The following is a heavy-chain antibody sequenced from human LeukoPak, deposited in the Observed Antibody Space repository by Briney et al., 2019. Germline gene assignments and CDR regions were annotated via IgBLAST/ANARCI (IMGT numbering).Heavy chain of an antibody. CDR1: GITFGSYA. Sequence: GGSLRLSCAASGITFGSYAMHWVRQAPGKGLEWVSAISYDGSDKFYADPVKGRLTVSRDNSKSTLYLQMNSLRPEDTAVYYCARDRSYSFFDYWGQGTLVTVSS. CDR3: ARDRSYSFFDY. CDR2: ISYDGSDK. D-gene: IGHD2-21*01. J-gene: IGHJ4*02. V-gene: IGHV3-30*04.